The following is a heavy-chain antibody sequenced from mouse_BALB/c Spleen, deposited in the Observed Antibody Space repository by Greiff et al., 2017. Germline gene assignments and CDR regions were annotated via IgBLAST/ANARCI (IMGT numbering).Heavy chain of an antibody. V-gene: IGHV1-87*01. Sequence: QVQLQQSGAELARPGASVKLSCKASGYTFTSYWMQWVKQRPGQGLEWIGAIYPGDGDTRYTQKFKGKATLTADKSSSTAYMQLSSLASEDSAVYYCARGTMVTYYFDYWGQGTTLTVSS. CDR1: GYTFTSYW. CDR3: ARGTMVTYYFDY. CDR2: IYPGDGDT. J-gene: IGHJ2*01. D-gene: IGHD2-2*01.